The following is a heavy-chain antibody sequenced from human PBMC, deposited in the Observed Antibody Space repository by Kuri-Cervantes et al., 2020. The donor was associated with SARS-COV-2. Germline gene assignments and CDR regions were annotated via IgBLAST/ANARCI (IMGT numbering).Heavy chain of an antibody. CDR1: GFTFSDYY. D-gene: IGHD6-6*01. CDR3: AKNGVPKGSSPVDY. V-gene: IGHV3-11*01. Sequence: GESLKISCAASGFTFSDYYMSWIRQAPGKGLEWVSYISSSGSTIYYADSVKGRFTISRDNSKNTLYLQMNSLRAEDTAVYYCAKNGVPKGSSPVDYWGQGTLVTVSS. J-gene: IGHJ4*02. CDR2: ISSSGSTI.